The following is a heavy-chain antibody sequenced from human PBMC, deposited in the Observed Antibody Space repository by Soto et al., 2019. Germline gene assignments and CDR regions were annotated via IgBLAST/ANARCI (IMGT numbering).Heavy chain of an antibody. D-gene: IGHD3-16*01. CDR2: MKKDGSEK. CDR3: ARGGSESDY. V-gene: IGHV3-7*01. CDR1: GFTFSHYW. Sequence: EVQLVESGGGLVQPGGSLRLSCAASGFTFSHYWMTWVRQAPGKGLEWVANMKKDGSEKNYVDSVKGRFTISRDNAKNSLYLQMHSLRAEATAMYYCARGGSESDYWGQGTLVTVSS. J-gene: IGHJ4*02.